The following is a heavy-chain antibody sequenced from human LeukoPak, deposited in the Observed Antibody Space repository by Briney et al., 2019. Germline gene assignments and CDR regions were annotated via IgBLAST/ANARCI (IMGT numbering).Heavy chain of an antibody. CDR3: ARIPPTGTGYMDV. V-gene: IGHV4-38-2*02. J-gene: IGHJ6*03. D-gene: IGHD1-1*01. CDR1: GYSISSGYY. CDR2: IYHSGST. Sequence: PSETLSLTCTVSGYSISSGYYWGWIRQPPGKGLEWIGSIYHSGSTYYNPSLKSRVTISVDTSKNQFSLKLSSVTAADTAVYYCARIPPTGTGYMDVWGKGTTVTVSS.